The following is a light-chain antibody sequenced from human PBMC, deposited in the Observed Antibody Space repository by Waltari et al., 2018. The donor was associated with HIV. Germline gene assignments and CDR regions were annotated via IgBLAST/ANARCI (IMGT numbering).Light chain of an antibody. J-gene: IGKJ4*01. V-gene: IGKV3-11*01. Sequence: EIVLTLSPATLSLSLGARATLSCRASQSVSSFLAWFQQKPGQAPRLLISDASTRATGIPARFSGSGSGTDFTLTISSLEPEDFAVYYCQQRSDWPRLTFGGGTKVEIK. CDR1: QSVSSF. CDR3: QQRSDWPRLT. CDR2: DAS.